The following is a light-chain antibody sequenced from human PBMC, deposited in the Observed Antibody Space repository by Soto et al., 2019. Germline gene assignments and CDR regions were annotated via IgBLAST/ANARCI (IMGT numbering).Light chain of an antibody. Sequence: EIVMTQSPATLSVSPGERATLSCRASQNISSNLAWYQQKPGQAPRLLIHGASTRAAGVPARFSGSGSGTEFTLTITSLPSEDFAVYYCQQYHNWPPQYTFGQGTQLQIK. V-gene: IGKV3-15*01. J-gene: IGKJ2*01. CDR2: GAS. CDR3: QQYHNWPPQYT. CDR1: QNISSN.